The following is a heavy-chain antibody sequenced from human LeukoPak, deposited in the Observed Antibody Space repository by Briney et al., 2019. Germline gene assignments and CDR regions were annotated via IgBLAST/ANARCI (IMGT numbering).Heavy chain of an antibody. J-gene: IGHJ3*02. CDR1: GFTFSSYG. CDR3: AKDQSREQLVPHDASDI. D-gene: IGHD6-13*01. V-gene: IGHV3-30*02. CDR2: IRYDGSNK. Sequence: GGSLRLSCAASGFTFSSYGMHWVRQAPGKGLEWVAFIRYDGSNKYYADSVKGRFTISRDNSKNTLYLQMNSLRAEDTAVYYCAKDQSREQLVPHDASDIWGQGTMVTVSS.